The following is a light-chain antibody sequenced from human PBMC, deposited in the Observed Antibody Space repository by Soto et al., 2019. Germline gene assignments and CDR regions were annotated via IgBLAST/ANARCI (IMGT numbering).Light chain of an antibody. CDR3: QQSYSTPLT. J-gene: IGKJ4*01. Sequence: LQMTQSPSSLSASVGDRVTITCRASQSISSYLNWYQQKPGKAPKLLIYAASSLQSGVPSRFSGSGSGTDFTLPISSLQPEDFATYYCQQSYSTPLTFGGGPKVEIK. V-gene: IGKV1-39*01. CDR1: QSISSY. CDR2: AAS.